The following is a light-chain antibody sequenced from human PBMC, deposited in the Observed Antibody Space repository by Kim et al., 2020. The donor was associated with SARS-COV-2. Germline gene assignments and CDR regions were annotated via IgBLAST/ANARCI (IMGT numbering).Light chain of an antibody. CDR2: YDS. Sequence: SYELTQPPSVSVAPGKTARITCGGNNIGSESVHCYKQKPGHAPVLVIYYDSDRPSGIPERFSCSNSGNTATLTISRVEAVDEVVYYCQVWDISSEHTRVFGGGIQLTFL. V-gene: IGLV3-21*04. CDR3: QVWDISSEHTRV. J-gene: IGLJ2*01. CDR1: NIGSES.